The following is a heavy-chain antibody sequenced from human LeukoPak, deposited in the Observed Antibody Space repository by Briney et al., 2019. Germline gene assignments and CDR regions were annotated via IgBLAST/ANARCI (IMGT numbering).Heavy chain of an antibody. J-gene: IGHJ4*02. Sequence: GGSLRLSCAASAFTFSNAWMSWVRQAPGKGLEWVGRIKSNTDGGTTDFAAPVKGRFTISRDDSKNTLYLQMDSLKTEDTALYYCTTGYCSVTSCHRSLHFDYWGQGTLVTVSS. CDR3: TTGYCSVTSCHRSLHFDY. CDR2: IKSNTDGGTT. CDR1: AFTFSNAW. V-gene: IGHV3-15*01. D-gene: IGHD2-2*01.